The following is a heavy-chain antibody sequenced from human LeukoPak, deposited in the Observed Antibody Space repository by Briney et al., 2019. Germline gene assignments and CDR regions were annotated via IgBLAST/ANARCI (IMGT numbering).Heavy chain of an antibody. J-gene: IGHJ4*02. CDR2: ISWNSGSI. CDR1: GFTFDDYA. Sequence: SLRLSCAASGFTFDDYAMHWVRQAPGKGLEWVSGISWNSGSIGYADSVKGRFTISRDNAKNSLYLQMNSLRAEDTALYYCAKGSSGRGGTVTFDYWGQGTLVTVSS. CDR3: AKGSSGRGGTVTFDY. D-gene: IGHD4-17*01. V-gene: IGHV3-9*01.